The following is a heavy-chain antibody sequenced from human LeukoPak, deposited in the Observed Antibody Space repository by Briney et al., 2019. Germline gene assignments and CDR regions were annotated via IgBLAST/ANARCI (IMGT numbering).Heavy chain of an antibody. CDR1: GFTFDDYA. J-gene: IGHJ3*02. V-gene: IGHV3-9*03. Sequence: PGRSLRLSCAASGFTFDDYAMHWVRQAPGKGLEWVSGISWNSGSIGYADSVKGRFTISRDNAKNSLYLQMNSLGAEDMALYYCARGTRLAFDIWGQGTMVTVSS. CDR3: ARGTRLAFDI. D-gene: IGHD1-1*01. CDR2: ISWNSGSI.